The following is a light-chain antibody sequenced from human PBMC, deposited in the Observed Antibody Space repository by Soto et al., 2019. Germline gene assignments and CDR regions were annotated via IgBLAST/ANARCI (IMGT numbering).Light chain of an antibody. J-gene: IGLJ1*01. V-gene: IGLV2-23*02. CDR2: EVS. CDR3: CSYAGRSTPF. CDR1: SSDVRSYNL. Sequence: QSALTQPASVSGSPGQSITISCTGTSSDVRSYNLVSWYQQHPGKAPKLMIYEVSKRPSGVSNRFSVSKSGNTASLTISGLQVESVFDYYCCSYAGRSTPFFGTGTKVPIL.